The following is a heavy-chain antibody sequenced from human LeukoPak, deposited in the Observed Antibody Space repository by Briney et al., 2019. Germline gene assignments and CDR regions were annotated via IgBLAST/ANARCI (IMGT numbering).Heavy chain of an antibody. CDR3: ARYVPVRTGTTRASFDY. Sequence: SETLSLTCAVSGGSISSNWWSWVRQPPGKGLEWIGEINHSGSTNCDPSLKSRVSMSIDTSKSQFSLNLRSVTAADTAVYYCARYVPVRTGTTRASFDYWGQGTLVTVSS. CDR2: INHSGST. J-gene: IGHJ4*02. V-gene: IGHV4-4*02. D-gene: IGHD1-1*01. CDR1: GGSISSNW.